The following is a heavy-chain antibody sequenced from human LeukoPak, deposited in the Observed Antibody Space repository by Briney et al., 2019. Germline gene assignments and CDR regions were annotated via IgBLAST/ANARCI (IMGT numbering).Heavy chain of an antibody. CDR1: GSTFTGYA. CDR3: VRDVDYYASGSYLGYFDY. V-gene: IGHV3-64D*06. D-gene: IGHD3-10*01. J-gene: IGHJ4*02. Sequence: PGGSLRLSCSASGSTFTGYAMHWVRQAPGKGLEYVSGIGVDAFSAFYGDSMKDRVAISRDNSKSTVHLQMTSLRVEDTAVYFCVRDVDYYASGSYLGYFDYWGQGTLLSVSS. CDR2: IGVDAFSA.